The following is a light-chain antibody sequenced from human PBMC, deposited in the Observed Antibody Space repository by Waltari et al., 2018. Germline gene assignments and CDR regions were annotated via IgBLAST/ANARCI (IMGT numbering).Light chain of an antibody. V-gene: IGLV2-14*03. J-gene: IGLJ2*01. CDR3: TSYTTTSTLVL. CDR1: PSDIGGYNY. Sequence: QSALTPPASVSGSPGQSITISCTGTPSDIGGYNYVSWYQQHPGRAPKLMIYDVTDRPSGISIRFSGSKSGNTASLTISGLRAEDEAYYYCTSYTTTSTLVLFGGGTKLTVL. CDR2: DVT.